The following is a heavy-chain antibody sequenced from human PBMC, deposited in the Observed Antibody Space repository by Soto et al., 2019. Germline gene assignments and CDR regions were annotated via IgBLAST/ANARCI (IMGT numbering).Heavy chain of an antibody. CDR2: INPSGGST. J-gene: IGHJ4*02. V-gene: IGHV1-46*01. CDR1: GYSFTSYY. D-gene: IGHD6-19*01. Sequence: GASVKVSCKASGYSFTSYYMHWVRQAPGQGLEWMGIINPSGGSTSYAQKFQGRVTMTRDTSTSTVYMELSSLRSEDTAVYYCARDTAEQWLVPTYFDYWGQGTLVTVSS. CDR3: ARDTAEQWLVPTYFDY.